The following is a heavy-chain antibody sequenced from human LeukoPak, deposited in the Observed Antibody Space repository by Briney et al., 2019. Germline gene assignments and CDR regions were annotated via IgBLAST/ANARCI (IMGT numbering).Heavy chain of an antibody. CDR3: ARGSGGNIGVVAGGDLDY. V-gene: IGHV1-18*01. J-gene: IGHJ4*02. D-gene: IGHD2-21*01. CDR1: GYTFTSYG. CDR2: ISAYNGNT. Sequence: GASVKVSCKASGYTFTSYGISWVRQAPGQGLEWMGWISAYNGNTNYAQKLQGRVTMTTDTSTSTAYMELRSLRSDDTAVYYCARGSGGNIGVVAGGDLDYWGQGTLVTVSS.